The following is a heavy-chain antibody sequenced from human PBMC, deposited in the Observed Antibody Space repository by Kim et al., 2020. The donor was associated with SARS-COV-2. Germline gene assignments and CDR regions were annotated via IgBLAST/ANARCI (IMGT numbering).Heavy chain of an antibody. V-gene: IGHV4-34*01. CDR1: GGSFSGYY. Sequence: SETLSLTCAVYGGSFSGYYWSWIRQPPGKGLEWIAEIDHSGRTNYNPSLKSRVTISVDTSKNQFSLKLNSVTAADTAVYYCTRGPIRIGHFDRWGQGTL. CDR3: TRGPIRIGHFDR. J-gene: IGHJ4*02. CDR2: IDHSGRT. D-gene: IGHD3-9*01.